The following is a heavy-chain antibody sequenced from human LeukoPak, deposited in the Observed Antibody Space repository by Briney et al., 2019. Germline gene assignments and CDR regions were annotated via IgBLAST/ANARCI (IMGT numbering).Heavy chain of an antibody. V-gene: IGHV4-59*08. J-gene: IGHJ5*02. CDR2: IYYSGST. Sequence: SETLSLTCTVSGGSISSYYWSWIRQPPGKGLEWIGYIYYSGSTNYNPSLKSRVTISVDTSKNQFSLKLSSVTAADTAVYYCARLNAYSSSWFATWGQGTLVTVSS. CDR3: ARLNAYSSSWFAT. D-gene: IGHD6-13*01. CDR1: GGSISSYY.